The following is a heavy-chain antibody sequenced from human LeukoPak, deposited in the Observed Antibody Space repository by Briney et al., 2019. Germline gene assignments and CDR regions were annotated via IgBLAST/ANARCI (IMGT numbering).Heavy chain of an antibody. D-gene: IGHD5-18*01. V-gene: IGHV3-21*01. CDR2: ISSSSSYL. J-gene: IGHJ6*03. CDR1: GFTFSSYS. CDR3: ARDSSLSGYSYGYAYYYYYYMDV. Sequence: PGGPLRLSCAASGFTFSSYSMNWVRQAPGKGLEWVSSISSSSSYLYYADSVKGRFTISRDNAKNSLYLQMNSLRAEDTAVYYCARDSSLSGYSYGYAYYYYYYMDVWGKGTTVTVSS.